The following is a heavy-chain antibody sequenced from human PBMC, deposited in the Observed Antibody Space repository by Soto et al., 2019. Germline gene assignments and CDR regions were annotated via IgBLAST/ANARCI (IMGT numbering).Heavy chain of an antibody. CDR2: VNPATGHT. D-gene: IGHD3-10*01. CDR1: GYTFISYA. J-gene: IGHJ4*02. Sequence: QVQLVQSGAEERKHGASVKLSCRASGYTFISYAIHWVRQAPGQRLEWMGWVNPATGHTEYSQKFQGRVTITRDTSAKIGYMELSSLRSEDTAVYYCAREGWFLGDWGQGTLGTVSS. V-gene: IGHV1-3*05. CDR3: AREGWFLGD.